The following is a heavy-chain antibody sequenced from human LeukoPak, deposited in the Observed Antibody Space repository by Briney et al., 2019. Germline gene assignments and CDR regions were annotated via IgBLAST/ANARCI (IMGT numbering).Heavy chain of an antibody. V-gene: IGHV3-23*01. CDR1: GFTFNYDA. CDR2: VRGSGGST. D-gene: IGHD3-16*01. Sequence: GGSLRLSCAASGFTFNYDAISWVRQAPGKGLEWVSSVRGSGGSTYYSDSVRGRFTISRVISKNTVYLQMNSLRAEDTAMYYCAKDDKGDFYFDYWGQGTLVTVSS. CDR3: AKDDKGDFYFDY. J-gene: IGHJ4*02.